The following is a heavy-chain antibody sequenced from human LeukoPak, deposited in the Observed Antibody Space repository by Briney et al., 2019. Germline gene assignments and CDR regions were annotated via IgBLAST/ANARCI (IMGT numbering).Heavy chain of an antibody. CDR3: ARGMYYFDY. CDR2: IYYSGST. V-gene: IGHV4-59*01. J-gene: IGHJ4*02. D-gene: IGHD2-8*01. Sequence: SETLSLTCTVSGGSISSYYWSWIRQPPGKGLEWIGYIYYSGSTNYNPSLKSRVTISVDTSKNQFSLKLISVIAADTAVYYCARGMYYFDYWGQGTLVTVSS. CDR1: GGSISSYY.